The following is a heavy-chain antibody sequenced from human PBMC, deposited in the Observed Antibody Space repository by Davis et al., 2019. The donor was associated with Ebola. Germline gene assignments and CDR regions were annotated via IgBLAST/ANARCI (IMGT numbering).Heavy chain of an antibody. V-gene: IGHV3-30*04. Sequence: PGGSLRLSCAASRFTFSSYAMHWVRQAPGKGLDWVAVISDDGRNKYYADSVKGRFTISRDNSKNTLYLETNSLRAEDTAVYYCARSPSNSWHIFDYWGQGTLVTVSS. J-gene: IGHJ4*02. CDR1: RFTFSSYA. D-gene: IGHD6-13*01. CDR3: ARSPSNSWHIFDY. CDR2: ISDDGRNK.